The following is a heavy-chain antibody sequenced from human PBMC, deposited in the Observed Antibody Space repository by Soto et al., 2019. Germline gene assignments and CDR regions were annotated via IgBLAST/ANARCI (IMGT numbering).Heavy chain of an antibody. J-gene: IGHJ6*02. D-gene: IGHD3-3*01. CDR3: ARERSGYDFWSGYPDYGMDV. Sequence: KTSETLSLTCTGSGGSIRSSYWSWIRPPPGKGLEWIGYIYYSGSTNYNPSLKSRVTISVDTSKNQFSLKLSSVTAADTAVYYCARERSGYDFWSGYPDYGMDVWGQGTTVTV. CDR2: IYYSGST. CDR1: GGSIRSSY. V-gene: IGHV4-59*01.